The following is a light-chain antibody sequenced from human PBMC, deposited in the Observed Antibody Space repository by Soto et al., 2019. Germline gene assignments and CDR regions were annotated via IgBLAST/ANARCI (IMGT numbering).Light chain of an antibody. CDR1: SSDVGGYNY. Sequence: QSALTQPASVSGSPGQSITISCTGTSSDVGGYNYVSWYQQHPGKAPKLMIYDVSNRPSGVSNRFSGSKSGNXASLTISGLQAEDEADYYCSSYTSSGTLVVFGGGTKVTVL. CDR2: DVS. V-gene: IGLV2-14*01. CDR3: SSYTSSGTLVV. J-gene: IGLJ2*01.